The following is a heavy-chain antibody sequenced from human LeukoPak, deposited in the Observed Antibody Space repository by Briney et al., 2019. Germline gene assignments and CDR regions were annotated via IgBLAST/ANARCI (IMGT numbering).Heavy chain of an antibody. V-gene: IGHV1-69*13. CDR1: GGTFSSYA. D-gene: IGHD3-22*01. CDR3: ARVYYDSSGYLVRNYYYYMDV. J-gene: IGHJ6*03. Sequence: ASVKVSCKASGGTFSSYAISWVRQAPGQGLEWMGGIIPIFGTANYAQKFQGRVTITADESTSTAYMELSSLRSEDTAVYYCARVYYDSSGYLVRNYYYYMDVWGKGTTVTISS. CDR2: IIPIFGTA.